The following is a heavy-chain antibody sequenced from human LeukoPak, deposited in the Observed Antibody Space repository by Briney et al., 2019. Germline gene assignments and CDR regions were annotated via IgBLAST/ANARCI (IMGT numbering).Heavy chain of an antibody. J-gene: IGHJ4*02. CDR2: IIPILGIA. V-gene: IGHV1-69*04. CDR1: GGTFSSYA. CDR3: ARDRCSGGSCYEVDY. Sequence: SVKVSCKASGGTFSSYAISWVRQAPGQGLEWMGRIIPILGIANYAQKFQGRVTITADKSTSTAYMELSSLRSEDTAVYYCARDRCSGGSCYEVDYWGQGTLVTVSS. D-gene: IGHD2-15*01.